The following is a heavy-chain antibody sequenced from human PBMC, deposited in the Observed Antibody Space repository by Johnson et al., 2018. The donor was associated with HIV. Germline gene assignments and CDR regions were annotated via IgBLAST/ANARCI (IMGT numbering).Heavy chain of an antibody. CDR3: AKGRNAYGADVFDI. Sequence: QVQLVESGGGVVQPGRSLRLSCAASGFTFSSYGMHWVRQAPGTGLEWGAVISVDGNTEYYADSVKDRFTISRDNAKNTLYLQMNSLRVEDTAVYYCAKGRNAYGADVFDIWGQGTMVTVSS. CDR1: GFTFSSYG. CDR2: ISVDGNTE. D-gene: IGHD4/OR15-4a*01. V-gene: IGHV3-30*18. J-gene: IGHJ3*02.